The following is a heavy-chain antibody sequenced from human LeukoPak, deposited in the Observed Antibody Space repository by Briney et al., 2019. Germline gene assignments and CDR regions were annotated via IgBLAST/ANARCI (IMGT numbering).Heavy chain of an antibody. CDR2: IYYSGGT. CDR1: GGSISGYY. D-gene: IGHD6-6*01. J-gene: IGHJ5*02. V-gene: IGHV4-59*01. CDR3: ARDRGGYSSSGFDP. Sequence: SETLSLTCTASGGSISGYYWSWLRQPPGKGLEWIGYIYYSGGTNFNPSLKSRVTISVDTSKNQFSLRLNSVTAADTAVYYCARDRGGYSSSGFDPWGQGTLVTVSS.